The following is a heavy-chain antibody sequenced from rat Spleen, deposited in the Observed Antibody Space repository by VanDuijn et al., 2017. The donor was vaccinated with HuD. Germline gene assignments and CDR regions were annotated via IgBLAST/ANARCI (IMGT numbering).Heavy chain of an antibody. J-gene: IGHJ2*01. Sequence: EVQVVESGGGLVQPGRSLKLSCAASGFTFNYYWMTWIRQAPGKGLEWVASITNSGGSTYYRDSVKGRFTISRDIAKSTLYLQMNDLRSEDTATYYCTRGTYFRHWGQGVMVTVSS. CDR2: ITNSGGST. V-gene: IGHV5-31*01. D-gene: IGHD4-6*01. CDR3: TRGTYFRH. CDR1: GFTFNYYW.